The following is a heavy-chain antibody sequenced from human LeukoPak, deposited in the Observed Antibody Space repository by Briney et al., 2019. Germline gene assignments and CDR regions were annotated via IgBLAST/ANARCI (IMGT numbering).Heavy chain of an antibody. V-gene: IGHV3-30*02. CDR2: IRYDGSNK. CDR1: GFTFSSYG. Sequence: PGGSLRLSCAASGFTFSSYGMRWVRQAPGKGLEWVAFIRYDGSNKYYADSVKGRFTISRDNSKNTLYLQMNSLRAEDTAVYYCAKESLMDIVVVPAARSPFDYWGQGTLVTVSS. D-gene: IGHD2-2*03. CDR3: AKESLMDIVVVPAARSPFDY. J-gene: IGHJ4*02.